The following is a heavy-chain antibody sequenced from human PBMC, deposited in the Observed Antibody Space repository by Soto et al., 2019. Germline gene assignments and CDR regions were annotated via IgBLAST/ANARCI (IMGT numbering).Heavy chain of an antibody. V-gene: IGHV5-10-1*01. CDR3: ARHYSSSSGWFEP. CDR2: IDPSDSYT. Sequence: GESLKISCKGFGYSFSSYWIGWVRQMPGKGLEWMGRIDPSDSYTNYSPSFQGHVTISVDKSISTAYLQWSSLKASDTAMYYCARHYSSSSGWFEPWGQGTLVTVSS. CDR1: GYSFSSYW. D-gene: IGHD6-6*01. J-gene: IGHJ5*02.